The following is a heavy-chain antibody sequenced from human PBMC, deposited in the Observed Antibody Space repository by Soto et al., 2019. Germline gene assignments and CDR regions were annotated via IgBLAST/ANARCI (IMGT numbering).Heavy chain of an antibody. Sequence: QLQLQESGPGLVKPSETLSLTCTVSGGSISSSSYYWGWIRQPPGKGLEWIGSIYYSGSTYYNPSLKSRVTISVDTSKNQFFLKLSSVTAADTAVYYCARHVSGYCSGGTCFGTLDPWGQGTLVTVSS. CDR1: GGSISSSSYY. CDR2: IYYSGST. V-gene: IGHV4-39*01. J-gene: IGHJ5*02. D-gene: IGHD2-15*01. CDR3: ARHVSGYCSGGTCFGTLDP.